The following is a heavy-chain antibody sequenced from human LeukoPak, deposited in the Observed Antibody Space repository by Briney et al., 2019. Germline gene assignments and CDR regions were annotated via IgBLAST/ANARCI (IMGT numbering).Heavy chain of an antibody. CDR1: GFTFSSYS. J-gene: IGHJ1*01. CDR3: AREGRRYSQH. CDR2: ISSSSSTI. Sequence: PPGGSLRLSCAASGFTFSSYSMNWVRQAPGKGLEWVSYISSSSSTIYYADSVKGRFTISRDNAKNSLYLQMNSLRAEDTSVYYCAREGRRYSQHWGQGTLVTVSS. V-gene: IGHV3-48*01.